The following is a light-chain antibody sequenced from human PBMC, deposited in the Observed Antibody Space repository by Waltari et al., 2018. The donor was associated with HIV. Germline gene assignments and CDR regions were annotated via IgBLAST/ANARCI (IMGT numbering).Light chain of an antibody. J-gene: IGLJ2*01. CDR3: QSYDNNDVI. Sequence: FVLTQPHSVSESPGKTVTISCTRTSGNIATNYVQRYQQRPGSSPTTVIYEDNQRPSGVPDRFSGSIDSSSNSAALTISGLETDDEADYYCQSYDNNDVIFGGGTRLTVL. CDR2: EDN. CDR1: SGNIATNY. V-gene: IGLV6-57*01.